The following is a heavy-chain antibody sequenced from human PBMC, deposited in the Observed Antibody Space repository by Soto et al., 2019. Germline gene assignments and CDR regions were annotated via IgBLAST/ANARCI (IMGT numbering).Heavy chain of an antibody. Sequence: XATLSLTCTVSGGSVSSGDYYWSWIRQPPGKGLEWIGYIYYSGSTNYNPSLKSRVSISLDTSKNQFSLRLTSVTAADTAVYYCARIPVDTYMINWFDPWGQGTLVTVSS. J-gene: IGHJ5*02. CDR1: GGSVSSGDYY. V-gene: IGHV4-61*08. CDR3: ARIPVDTYMINWFDP. D-gene: IGHD5-18*01. CDR2: IYYSGST.